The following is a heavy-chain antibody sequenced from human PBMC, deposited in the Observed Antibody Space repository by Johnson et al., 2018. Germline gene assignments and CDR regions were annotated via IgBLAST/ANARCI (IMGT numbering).Heavy chain of an antibody. CDR3: ARGGFYYYYGMDV. V-gene: IGHV4-59*01. Sequence: QVQLQESGPGLVKPSETLSLTCTVSGGSISSYYWSWIRQPPGKGLEWIGYIYYSGSPNYNPSLKSRVTISVDTSKNQFSLKLSSVTAADTAVYYGARGGFYYYYGMDVWGQGTTVTVSS. CDR1: GGSISSYY. CDR2: IYYSGSP. J-gene: IGHJ6*02.